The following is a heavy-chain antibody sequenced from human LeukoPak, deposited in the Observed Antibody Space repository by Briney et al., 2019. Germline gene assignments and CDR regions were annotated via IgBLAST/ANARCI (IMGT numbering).Heavy chain of an antibody. CDR2: ISAYNGNT. J-gene: IGHJ3*02. D-gene: IGHD3-16*02. CDR1: GYTFTSYG. V-gene: IGHV1-18*01. Sequence: GASVKVSCKASGYTFTSYGIIWVRQAPGQGLEWMGWISAYNGNTNYAQKLQGRVTMTTDTSTSTAYMELRSLRSDDTAVYYCARANMITFGGVIVLDAFDIWGQGTMVTVSS. CDR3: ARANMITFGGVIVLDAFDI.